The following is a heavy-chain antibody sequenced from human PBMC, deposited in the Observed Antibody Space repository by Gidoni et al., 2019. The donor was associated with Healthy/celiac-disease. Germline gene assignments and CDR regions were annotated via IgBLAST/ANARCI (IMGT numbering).Heavy chain of an antibody. CDR1: GGSFSGYY. V-gene: IGHV4-34*01. CDR3: ARDNYYDSSYGMDV. J-gene: IGHJ6*02. D-gene: IGHD3-22*01. CDR2: INHSGST. Sequence: QVQLQQWGAGLLKPSETLSLTCAVYGGSFSGYYWSWIRQPPGKGLEWIGEINHSGSTNYNPSLKSRVTISVDTSKNQFSLKLSSVTAADTAVYYCARDNYYDSSYGMDVWGQGTTVTVSS.